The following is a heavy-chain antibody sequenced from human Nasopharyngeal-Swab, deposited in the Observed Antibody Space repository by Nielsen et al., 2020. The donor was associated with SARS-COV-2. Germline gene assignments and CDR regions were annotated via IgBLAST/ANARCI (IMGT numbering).Heavy chain of an antibody. CDR2: ISGSGGST. Sequence: GESLKISCVGSGFTLRNYDMGWVRQTPGKGLEWVSAISGSGGSTYYADSVKGRFTISRDNSKNTLYLQMSSLRAEDTAVYYCVMGGRWSGYYDYYYGMDVWGQGTTVTVSS. V-gene: IGHV3-23*01. D-gene: IGHD3-3*01. CDR3: VMGGRWSGYYDYYYGMDV. CDR1: GFTLRNYD. J-gene: IGHJ6*02.